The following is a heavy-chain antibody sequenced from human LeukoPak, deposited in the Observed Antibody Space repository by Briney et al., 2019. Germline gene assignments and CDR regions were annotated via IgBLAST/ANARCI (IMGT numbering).Heavy chain of an antibody. V-gene: IGHV3-30*02. D-gene: IGHD5-12*01. CDR3: ARDHLVAMDY. CDR1: GFTFSSYG. Sequence: GGSLRLSCAASGFTFSSYGMHWVRQAPGKGLGWVAFIRYDGSNKYYADSVKGRFTISRDNSKNTLYLQMNSLRAEDTAVYYCARDHLVAMDYWGQGTLVTVSS. CDR2: IRYDGSNK. J-gene: IGHJ4*02.